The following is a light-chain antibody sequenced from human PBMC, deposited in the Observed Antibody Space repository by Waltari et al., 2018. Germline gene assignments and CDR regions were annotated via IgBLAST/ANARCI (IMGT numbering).Light chain of an antibody. J-gene: IGLJ2*01. V-gene: IGLV3-21*01. CDR2: YNN. Sequence: SYVLTQPPSVSVAPGETARITCGGNNIGSKSVHWYQQEPGQAPILVIYYNNDRPSGIPERFSGSNSGNTATLTISRVDAGDKADYYCQVWDSDSDHVVFGGGTKLAVL. CDR1: NIGSKS. CDR3: QVWDSDSDHVV.